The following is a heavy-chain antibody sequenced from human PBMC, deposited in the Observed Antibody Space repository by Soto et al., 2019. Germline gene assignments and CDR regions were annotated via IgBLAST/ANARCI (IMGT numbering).Heavy chain of an antibody. D-gene: IGHD6-13*01. CDR1: GYTFTSYY. CDR3: ARDLKEQQLVLKGFYGFDP. J-gene: IGHJ5*02. V-gene: IGHV1-46*01. Sequence: GASVKVSCKASGYTFTSYYMHWVRQAPGQGLEWMGIINPSGGSTSYAQKFQGRVTMTRDTSTSTVYMELSSLRSEDTAVYYCARDLKEQQLVLKGFYGFDPWGQGTLVTVSS. CDR2: INPSGGST.